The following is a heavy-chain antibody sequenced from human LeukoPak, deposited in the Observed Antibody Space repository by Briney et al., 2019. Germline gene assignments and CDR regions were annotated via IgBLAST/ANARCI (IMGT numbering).Heavy chain of an antibody. Sequence: GASVKVSCKASGCTFTGYYMHWVRQAPGQGLEWMGWINPNSGGTNYAQKFQGRVTMTRDTSISTAYMELSRLRSDDTAVYYCARDLMGNYYDSSGYYPDDAFDIWGQGTMVTVSS. CDR1: GCTFTGYY. CDR2: INPNSGGT. V-gene: IGHV1-2*02. J-gene: IGHJ3*02. D-gene: IGHD3-22*01. CDR3: ARDLMGNYYDSSGYYPDDAFDI.